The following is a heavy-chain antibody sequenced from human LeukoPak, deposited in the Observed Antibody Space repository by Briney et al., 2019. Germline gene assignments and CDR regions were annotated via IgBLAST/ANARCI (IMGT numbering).Heavy chain of an antibody. J-gene: IGHJ6*04. Sequence: ASVKVSYKASGGTFSSYAISWVRQAPGQGLEWMGGIIPIFGTANYAQKFQGRVTITADESTSTAYMELSSLRSEDTAVYYCARGGLGYCSSTSCYENYYYGMDVWGKGTTVTVSS. CDR3: ARGGLGYCSSTSCYENYYYGMDV. V-gene: IGHV1-69*13. D-gene: IGHD2-2*01. CDR1: GGTFSSYA. CDR2: IIPIFGTA.